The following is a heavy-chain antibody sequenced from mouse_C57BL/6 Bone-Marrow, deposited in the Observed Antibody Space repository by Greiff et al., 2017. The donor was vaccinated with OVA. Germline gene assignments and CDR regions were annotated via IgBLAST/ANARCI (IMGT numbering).Heavy chain of an antibody. J-gene: IGHJ2*01. V-gene: IGHV8-8*01. CDR1: GFSLSTFGMG. Sequence: QVTLKVSGPGILQPSQTLSLTCSFSGFSLSTFGMGVGWLRQPSGKGLEWLAHIWWDDDKYYNPALKSRLTISKDTSKNLVFHMIANADMTATDTYICDRVSYGSSHFDYWGQGTTVTVSS. CDR3: DRVSYGSSHFDY. D-gene: IGHD1-1*01. CDR2: IWWDDDK.